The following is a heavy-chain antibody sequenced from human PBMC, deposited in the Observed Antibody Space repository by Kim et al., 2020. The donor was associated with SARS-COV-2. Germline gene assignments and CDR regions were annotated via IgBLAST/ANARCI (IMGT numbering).Heavy chain of an antibody. D-gene: IGHD6-6*01. J-gene: IGHJ4*02. V-gene: IGHV3-30*04. CDR1: GFTFSSYA. Sequence: GGSLRLSCAASGFTFSSYAMHWVRQAPGKGLEWVAVISYDGSNKYYADSVKGRFTISRDNSKNTLYLQMNSLRAEDTAVYYCASIVIAARPPGETFDYWGQGTLVTVSS. CDR2: ISYDGSNK. CDR3: ASIVIAARPPGETFDY.